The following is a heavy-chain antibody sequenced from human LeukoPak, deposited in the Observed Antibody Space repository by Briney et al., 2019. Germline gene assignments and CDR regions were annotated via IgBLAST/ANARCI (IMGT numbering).Heavy chain of an antibody. D-gene: IGHD1-26*01. CDR3: AKDYSDSRVGDVFFEY. CDR2: INDGCENT. Sequence: GGSLRLSCAASGFTFDNYAMSWVRQAPGRGLEWASDINDGCENTHYGGSVEGRFTISRDNSKNTFHLQMNSLRAEDTAVYYCAKDYSDSRVGDVFFEYWGQGTLVTVSS. CDR1: GFTFDNYA. J-gene: IGHJ4*02. V-gene: IGHV3-23*01.